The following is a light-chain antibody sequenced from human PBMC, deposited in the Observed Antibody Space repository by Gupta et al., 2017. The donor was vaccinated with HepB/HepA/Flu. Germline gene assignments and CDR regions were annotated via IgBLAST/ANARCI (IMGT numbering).Light chain of an antibody. CDR3: QQYGVSPRT. Sequence: EIVLTQSPGTLSLSPGERATLSCRASQSVSSSYLAWYQQKPGQAPRLLIYGPSSRATGIPDRFSGSGSGTDFTLTISRLEPEDFAVYYCQQYGVSPRTFGPGTKVDIK. CDR2: GPS. J-gene: IGKJ3*01. V-gene: IGKV3-20*01. CDR1: QSVSSSY.